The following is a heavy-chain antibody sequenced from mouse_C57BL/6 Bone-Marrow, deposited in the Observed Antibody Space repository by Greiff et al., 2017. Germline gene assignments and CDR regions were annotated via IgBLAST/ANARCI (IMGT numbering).Heavy chain of an antibody. CDR2: INPNYGTT. J-gene: IGHJ2*01. D-gene: IGHD4-1*01. CDR3: ARTGTGYYFDY. Sequence: LVESGPELVKPGASVKISCKASGYSFTDYNMNWVKQSNGKSLEWIGVINPNYGTTSYNQKFKGKATLTVGQSSSTAYMQLNSLTAEDAAVYYCARTGTGYYFDYWGQGTTLTVSS. CDR1: GYSFTDYN. V-gene: IGHV1-39*01.